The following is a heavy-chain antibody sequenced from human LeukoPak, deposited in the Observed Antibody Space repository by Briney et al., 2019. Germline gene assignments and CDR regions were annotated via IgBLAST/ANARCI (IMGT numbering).Heavy chain of an antibody. D-gene: IGHD3-9*01. CDR2: ISGDGYYT. Sequence: GGSLRLSRAAPGFSFSDYAMHWVRHAPGKGLEWISLISGDGYYTYYGDSVKGRFTISRDNSKNSLYLQLNSLRTEDTALYYCAKVLRYFDSSSAGYYDYGMDVWGQGTTVTVSS. CDR1: GFSFSDYA. V-gene: IGHV3-43*02. J-gene: IGHJ6*02. CDR3: AKVLRYFDSSSAGYYDYGMDV.